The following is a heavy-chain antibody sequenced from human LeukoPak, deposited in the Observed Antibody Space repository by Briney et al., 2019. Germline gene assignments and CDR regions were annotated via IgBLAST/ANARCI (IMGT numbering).Heavy chain of an antibody. Sequence: GGSLRLSCVTSGFMFSNYWMTWVRQAPGKGLEWVATIKQGGSGRNYVDSVKGRFIISRDSAKKSLYLQMNSLRAEDTAVYYCARDNDYHMDVWGKGTTVIVS. CDR3: ARDNDYHMDV. V-gene: IGHV3-7*01. CDR1: GFMFSNYW. CDR2: IKQGGSGR. J-gene: IGHJ6*03. D-gene: IGHD1-1*01.